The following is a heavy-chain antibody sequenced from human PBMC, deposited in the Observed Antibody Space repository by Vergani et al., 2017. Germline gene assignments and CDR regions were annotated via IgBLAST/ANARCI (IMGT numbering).Heavy chain of an antibody. Sequence: QVQLVQSGAEVKKPGSSVKVSCKASGGTFSSYAISWVRQAPGQGIEWMGGIIPIFGTANYAQKFQGRVTITADESTSTAYMELSSLRSEDTAVYYCARDISITMVRGVITLDYWGQGTLVTVSS. CDR1: GGTFSSYA. D-gene: IGHD3-10*01. CDR2: IIPIFGTA. V-gene: IGHV1-69*12. CDR3: ARDISITMVRGVITLDY. J-gene: IGHJ4*02.